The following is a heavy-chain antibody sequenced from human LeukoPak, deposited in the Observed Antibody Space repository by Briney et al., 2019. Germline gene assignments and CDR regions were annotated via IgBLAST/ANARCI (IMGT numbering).Heavy chain of an antibody. V-gene: IGHV3-73*01. CDR3: ATSISVIAVIISHADAFDV. J-gene: IGHJ3*01. D-gene: IGHD3-22*01. CDR1: GFTFSGST. Sequence: GGSLRLSCEASGFTFSGSTIHWVRQASGKGLEWVGRIRSKPNNDATAYAASVKGRFTISRDDSMNTVYLQMSSLRAEDTALYYCATSISVIAVIISHADAFDVWGQGTMVTVSS. CDR2: IRSKPNNDAT.